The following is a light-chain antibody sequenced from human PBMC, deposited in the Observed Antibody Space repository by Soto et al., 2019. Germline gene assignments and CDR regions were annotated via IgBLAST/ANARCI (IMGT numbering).Light chain of an antibody. V-gene: IGLV1-44*01. CDR2: SND. Sequence: QSVLTQPPSASGTPGQRVTISCSGSSSNIGSNTVSWYQQLPGTAPKLLIYSNDQRPSGVPDRFSGSKSGTSASLAFSGLQSEDEADYNCAAWDDSLNGVVFGGGTKVTVL. CDR1: SSNIGSNT. J-gene: IGLJ2*01. CDR3: AAWDDSLNGVV.